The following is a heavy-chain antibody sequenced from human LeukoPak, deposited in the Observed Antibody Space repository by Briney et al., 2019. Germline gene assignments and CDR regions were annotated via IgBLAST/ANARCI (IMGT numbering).Heavy chain of an antibody. CDR3: AGFYQLPTLQRRDY. J-gene: IGHJ4*02. D-gene: IGHD2-2*01. CDR1: GFTFSRYW. V-gene: IGHV3-74*01. Sequence: GGSLSLSCVASGFTFSRYWMHWVRQAPGKGLVWVSRINSDGRSTNYADSVKGRFSISRDNAENTLYLQMNSLRAEDTAVYYCAGFYQLPTLQRRDYWGQGTLVTVSS. CDR2: INSDGRST.